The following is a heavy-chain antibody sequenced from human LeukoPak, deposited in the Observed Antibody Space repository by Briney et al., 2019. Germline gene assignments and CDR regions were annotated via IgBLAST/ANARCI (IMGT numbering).Heavy chain of an antibody. D-gene: IGHD3-22*01. CDR3: TTFYYYDNSGGFDP. Sequence: ASVKVSCKASGYTFTGYYMHWVRQAPGQGLEWMGWINPNNGGTTYARKFQGRVTMTRDTSISTAYMELTRLTSDDTAIYYCTTFYYYDNSGGFDPWGQGTLVTVSS. V-gene: IGHV1-2*02. CDR2: INPNNGGT. CDR1: GYTFTGYY. J-gene: IGHJ5*02.